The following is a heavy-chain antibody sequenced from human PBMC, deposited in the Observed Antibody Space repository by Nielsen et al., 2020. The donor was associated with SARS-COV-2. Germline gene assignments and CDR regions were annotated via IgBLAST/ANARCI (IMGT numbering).Heavy chain of an antibody. V-gene: IGHV5-51*01. CDR2: IYPGDSDT. CDR3: ARSGLGGCSSTSCHNWFDP. CDR1: GYSFTSYW. Sequence: GGSLRLSCKGSGYSFTSYWIGWVRQMPGKGLEWMGIIYPGDSDTRYSPSFQGQVTISADKSISTAYLQWSSLKASDTAMYYCARSGLGGCSSTSCHNWFDPWGQGTLVTVSS. J-gene: IGHJ5*02. D-gene: IGHD2-2*01.